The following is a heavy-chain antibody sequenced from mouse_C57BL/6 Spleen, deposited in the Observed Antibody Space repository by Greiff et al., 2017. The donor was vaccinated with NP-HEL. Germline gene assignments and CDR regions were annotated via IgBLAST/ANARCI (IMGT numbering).Heavy chain of an antibody. CDR2: INPSNGGT. CDR3: ARSSLLLYYFDY. V-gene: IGHV1-53*01. Sequence: QVQLQQSGTELVKPGASVKLSCKASGYTFTSYWMHWVKQRPGQGLEWIGNINPSNGGTNYNEKFKSKATLTVDKSSSTAYMQLSSLTSEDSAVYYCARSSLLLYYFDYWGQGTTLTVSS. CDR1: GYTFTSYW. J-gene: IGHJ2*01. D-gene: IGHD1-1*02.